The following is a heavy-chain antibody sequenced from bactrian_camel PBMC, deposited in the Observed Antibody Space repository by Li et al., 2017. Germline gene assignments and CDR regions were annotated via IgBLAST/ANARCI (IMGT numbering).Heavy chain of an antibody. CDR2: INTGGGST. CDR1: GFTFSSAW. Sequence: VQLVESGGGLVQPGGSLRLSCAASGFTFSSAWMFWVRQAPGKGLEWVSVINTGGGSTYYADSVKGRFAISKDDAENTLNLQMNSLTAEDTAMYYCAADLEWRDGRTCHQEKTDFGYWGQGTQVTVS. D-gene: IGHD1*01. J-gene: IGHJ6*01. CDR3: AADLEWRDGRTCHQEKTDFGY. V-gene: IGHV3S1*01.